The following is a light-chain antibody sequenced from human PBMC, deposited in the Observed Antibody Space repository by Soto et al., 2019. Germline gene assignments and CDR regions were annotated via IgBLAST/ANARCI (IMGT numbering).Light chain of an antibody. Sequence: DVVLTQSPDSLAVSLGERATINCKSSQGLLYSSNNMNYLAWYQQKAGQPPKLLIYWASTRESGVPDRFGGSGSGTEFTLTISSLQAEDVAVYYCQQYVTSSPRTFGQGTKVDIK. CDR1: QGLLYSSNNMNY. CDR3: QQYVTSSPRT. CDR2: WAS. J-gene: IGKJ1*01. V-gene: IGKV4-1*01.